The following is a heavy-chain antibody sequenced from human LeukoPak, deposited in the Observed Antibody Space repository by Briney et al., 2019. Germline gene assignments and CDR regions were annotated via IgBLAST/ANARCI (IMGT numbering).Heavy chain of an antibody. CDR2: IYYSGST. J-gene: IGHJ3*02. CDR1: GGSISSGDYY. Sequence: SQTLSLTCTVSGGSISSGDYYWSWIRQPPGKGLEWIVYIYYSGSTYYNPSLKSRVTISVDTSKNQFSLKLSSVTAADTAVYYCARTILRFTGEFDIWGQGTMVTVSS. D-gene: IGHD1-26*01. V-gene: IGHV4-30-4*01. CDR3: ARTILRFTGEFDI.